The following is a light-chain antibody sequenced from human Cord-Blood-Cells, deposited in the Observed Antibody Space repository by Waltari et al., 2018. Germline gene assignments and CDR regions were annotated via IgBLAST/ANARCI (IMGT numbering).Light chain of an antibody. J-gene: IGLJ1*01. CDR3: SSYTSSSTLV. CDR1: SSDVGGYNY. Sequence: QSARTQPASASGSPGQSITISCTGTSSDVGGYNYVSWYQQHPGKAPKLMIYDVSNRPSGVSNRFSGSKSGNTASLTISGLQAEDEADYYCSSYTSSSTLVFGTGTKVTVL. V-gene: IGLV2-14*01. CDR2: DVS.